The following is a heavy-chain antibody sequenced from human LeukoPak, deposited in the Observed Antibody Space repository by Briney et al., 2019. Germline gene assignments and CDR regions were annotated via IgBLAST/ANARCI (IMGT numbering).Heavy chain of an antibody. CDR3: ARATSADKEDY. D-gene: IGHD3-3*01. V-gene: IGHV3-7*01. J-gene: IGHJ4*02. CDR2: IRNDGSDK. Sequence: GGSLRLSCAVSGITLSNYGMSWVRQAPGKGLEGVATIRNDGSDKYYVDSVKGRFTISRDNTKNSLSLEINSLRAEDTALYYCARATSADKEDYWGQGTLVTVSS. CDR1: GITLSNYG.